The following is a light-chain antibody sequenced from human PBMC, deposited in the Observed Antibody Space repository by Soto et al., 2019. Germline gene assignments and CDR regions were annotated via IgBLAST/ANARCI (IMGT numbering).Light chain of an antibody. CDR1: QSVLYSSNNKNY. CDR2: WAS. CDR3: QQYYSTPQA. V-gene: IGKV4-1*01. J-gene: IGKJ1*01. Sequence: DIVMTQSPDSLAVSLGERATINCKSSQSVLYSSNNKNYLAWYQQKPGQPPKLLIYWASTRESGVPDRFRGSGSGTDFTLTISSLQDEDVAVYYCQQYYSTPQAFGQGTKVEIK.